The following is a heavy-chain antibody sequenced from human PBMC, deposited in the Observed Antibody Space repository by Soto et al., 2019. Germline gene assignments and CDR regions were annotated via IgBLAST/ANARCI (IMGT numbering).Heavy chain of an antibody. D-gene: IGHD3-3*01. CDR2: ITSSGSI. J-gene: IGHJ4*02. V-gene: IGHV3-48*03. CDR1: GFTFSSYE. Sequence: EVQLVESGGGLVHPGGSLRLSCAASGFTFSSYEMNWVRQAPGKGLEWVSYITSSGSIYYADSVKGRFTISRDNAKNSLFLQMNSLRAEDMAVYYCARDLWSGYPLDNWGQGTLVTVSS. CDR3: ARDLWSGYPLDN.